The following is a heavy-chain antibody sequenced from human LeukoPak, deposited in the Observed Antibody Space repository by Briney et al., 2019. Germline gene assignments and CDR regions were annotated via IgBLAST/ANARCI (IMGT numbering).Heavy chain of an antibody. CDR1: GFTFSTYN. D-gene: IGHD4-17*01. CDR3: TRPYGDYGREYYFDY. V-gene: IGHV3-49*04. CDR2: IRSNTYGWTT. Sequence: GGSLRLSCAASGFTFSTYNMSWVRQAPGKGLEWVAFIRSNTYGWTTEYAASVKGRFTISRDDSKSIAYLQMNSLKTEDTALYYCTRPYGDYGREYYFDYWGQGTLVTVSS. J-gene: IGHJ4*02.